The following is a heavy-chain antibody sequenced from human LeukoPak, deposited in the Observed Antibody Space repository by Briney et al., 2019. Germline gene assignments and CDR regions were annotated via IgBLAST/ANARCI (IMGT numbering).Heavy chain of an antibody. D-gene: IGHD1-7*01. Sequence: GGSLRLSCAASRFTFGSSAMTWVRQAPGKGLEWVSAIGNSGGDTIYTDSVKGRFTISRDNSKNTLYPQMNSLRAEDSAVYYCAKGGNYAPLDSWGQGTLVTVSS. CDR3: AKGGNYAPLDS. CDR2: IGNSGGDT. CDR1: RFTFGSSA. V-gene: IGHV3-23*01. J-gene: IGHJ4*02.